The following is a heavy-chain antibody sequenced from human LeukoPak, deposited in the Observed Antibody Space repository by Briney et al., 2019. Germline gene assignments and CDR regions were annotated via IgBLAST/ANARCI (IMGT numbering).Heavy chain of an antibody. J-gene: IGHJ4*02. CDR1: GYSFTDYY. CDR3: ARSRSTLRYFDWSIGY. V-gene: IGHV1-2*02. D-gene: IGHD3-9*01. Sequence: ASVKVSCKTSGYSFTDYYMHWVRQAPGQGLEWMGWINPNSGGTSSAQKFQGRVTMTRDTSITTVYMEVSWLTSDDTAIYYCARSRSTLRYFDWSIGYWGQGTLVTVSS. CDR2: INPNSGGT.